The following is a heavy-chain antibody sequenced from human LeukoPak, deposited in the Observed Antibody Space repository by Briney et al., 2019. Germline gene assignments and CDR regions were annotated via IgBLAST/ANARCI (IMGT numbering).Heavy chain of an antibody. CDR2: IYSGGNT. J-gene: IGHJ4*02. CDR1: GFTFSDYA. V-gene: IGHV3-66*01. CDR3: ARDEGRIRSAY. Sequence: GGSLRLSCAASGFTFSDYAMSWVRQAPGKGLEWVSVIYSGGNTYYADSVKGRFTISRDNSKNTLYLQMNSLRAEDTAVYYCARDEGRIRSAYWGQGTLATVSS.